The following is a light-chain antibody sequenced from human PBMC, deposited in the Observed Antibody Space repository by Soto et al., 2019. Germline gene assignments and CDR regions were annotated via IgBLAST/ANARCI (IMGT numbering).Light chain of an antibody. CDR1: QSISSW. V-gene: IGKV1-5*03. J-gene: IGKJ1*01. CDR2: KAS. Sequence: DIQMTQSPSTLCASVGDRVTITCRASQSISSWLAWYQQKPGKAPKLLIYKASSLESGVPSRFIGSGSGTEFTLTISSLQPDDFATYYCQQYNSYSRTFGQGTKVDIK. CDR3: QQYNSYSRT.